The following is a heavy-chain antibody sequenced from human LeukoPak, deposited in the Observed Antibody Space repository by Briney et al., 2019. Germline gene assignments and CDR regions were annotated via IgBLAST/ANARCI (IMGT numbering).Heavy chain of an antibody. CDR1: GFTFSSYA. Sequence: PGGSLRLSCAASGFTFSSYAMHWVRQAPGKGLEWVAVISYDGSNKYYADSVKGRFTISRDNSKNTLYLQMNSLRAEDTSVYYCARDRIAVALDLFDPWGQGTLVTVSS. D-gene: IGHD6-19*01. CDR2: ISYDGSNK. CDR3: ARDRIAVALDLFDP. V-gene: IGHV3-30*01. J-gene: IGHJ5*02.